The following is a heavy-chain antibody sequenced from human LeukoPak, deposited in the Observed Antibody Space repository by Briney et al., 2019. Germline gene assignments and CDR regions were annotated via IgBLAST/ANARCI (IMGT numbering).Heavy chain of an antibody. D-gene: IGHD3-10*01. Sequence: ASVKVSCKASGYTFTSYGISWVRQAPGQGLEWMGWISAYNGNTNYAQKLQGRVTMTTDTSTSTAYMGLRSLRSDDTAVYYCARDMVRGVMGPLNWFDPWGQGTLVTVCS. V-gene: IGHV1-18*01. CDR2: ISAYNGNT. CDR3: ARDMVRGVMGPLNWFDP. J-gene: IGHJ5*02. CDR1: GYTFTSYG.